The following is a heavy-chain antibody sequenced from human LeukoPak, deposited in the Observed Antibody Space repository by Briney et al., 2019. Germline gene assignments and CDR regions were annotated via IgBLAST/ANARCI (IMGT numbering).Heavy chain of an antibody. J-gene: IGHJ4*02. Sequence: ASVKVSCKASGYTFTSYAMNWVRQAPGQGLEWMGWINTYTGNPMYAQGLTGRFVFSLDTSVSTAYLQISSLKAEDTAVYYCARESGYYYDSSGPDPGGYWGQGTLVTVSS. CDR2: INTYTGNP. CDR1: GYTFTSYA. CDR3: ARESGYYYDSSGPDPGGY. D-gene: IGHD3-22*01. V-gene: IGHV7-4-1*02.